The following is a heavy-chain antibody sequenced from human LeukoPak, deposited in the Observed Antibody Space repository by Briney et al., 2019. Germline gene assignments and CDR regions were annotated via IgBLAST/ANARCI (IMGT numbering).Heavy chain of an antibody. J-gene: IGHJ5*02. V-gene: IGHV3-49*01. CDR3: TRNYDILYYAENWLDP. Sequence: PGGSLRLSCTASGFTFGDYAMSWFRQAPGKGLEWVGFIRGKAYGRATEYAASVKGRFTISRDGSKTIAYLQMNSLKTEDTAVYYCTRNYDILYYAENWLDPWGQGTRVTVSS. D-gene: IGHD2-8*01. CDR2: IRGKAYGRAT. CDR1: GFTFGDYA.